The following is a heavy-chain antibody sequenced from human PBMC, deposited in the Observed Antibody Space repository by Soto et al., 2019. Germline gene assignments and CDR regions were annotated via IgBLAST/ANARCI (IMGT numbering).Heavy chain of an antibody. V-gene: IGHV3-30*18. D-gene: IGHD6-19*01. Sequence: QVQLVESGGGVVQPGRSLRLSCAASGFTFSSYGMHWVRQAPGKGLEWVAVISYDGSNKYYADSVKGRFTISRDNSKNTLFLQMNSLRGEDAAVYYCAKEYSSGWYGYCYGGRDVWGQGTTVTVSS. CDR1: GFTFSSYG. CDR2: ISYDGSNK. CDR3: AKEYSSGWYGYCYGGRDV. J-gene: IGHJ6*02.